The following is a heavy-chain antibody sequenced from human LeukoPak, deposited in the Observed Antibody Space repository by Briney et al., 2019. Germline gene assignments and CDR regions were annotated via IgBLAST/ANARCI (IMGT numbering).Heavy chain of an antibody. CDR2: INPNSGGT. D-gene: IGHD3-22*01. CDR3: AREYYYDSSGHQGY. V-gene: IGHV1-2*02. J-gene: IGHJ4*02. CDR1: GYTFTGYY. Sequence: PSVKVSCKASGYTFTGYYMHWVRQAPGQGLEWMGWINPNSGGTNYAQKFQGRVTMTRDTSISTAYMELSRLRSDDTAVYYCAREYYYDSSGHQGYWGQGTLVTVSS.